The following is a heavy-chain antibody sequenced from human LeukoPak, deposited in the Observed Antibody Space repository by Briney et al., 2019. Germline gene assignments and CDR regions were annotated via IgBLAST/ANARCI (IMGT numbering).Heavy chain of an antibody. J-gene: IGHJ4*02. D-gene: IGHD3-3*01. CDR1: GYTFTDYY. V-gene: IGHV1-2*02. CDR2: INPNRGGT. CDR3: ARGYYRFDY. Sequence: ASVKVSCKASGYTFTDYYLHWVRQARGQGLEWMGWINPNRGGTNYAQKFQGRVTMTRDTSISTAYMDLSRLRSDDTAVYYCARGYYRFDYWGQGTLVTVSS.